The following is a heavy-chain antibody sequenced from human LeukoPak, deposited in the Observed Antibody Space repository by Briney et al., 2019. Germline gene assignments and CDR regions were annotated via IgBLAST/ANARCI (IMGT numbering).Heavy chain of an antibody. J-gene: IGHJ4*02. CDR2: IYTSGST. D-gene: IGHD2-15*01. Sequence: SQTLSLTCTVSGGSISSGSYYWSWIRQPAGKGLEWIGRIYTSGSTNYNPSLKSRVTISVDTSKNQFSLKLSSVTAADTAVYYCARDSRDSEPKPFDYWGQGTLVTVSS. V-gene: IGHV4-61*02. CDR1: GGSISSGSYY. CDR3: ARDSRDSEPKPFDY.